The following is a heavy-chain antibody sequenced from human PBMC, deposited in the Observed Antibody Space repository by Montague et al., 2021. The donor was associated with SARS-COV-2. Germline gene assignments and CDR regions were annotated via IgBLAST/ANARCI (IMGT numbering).Heavy chain of an antibody. CDR1: GDSTSCPNCY. J-gene: IGHJ5*02. V-gene: IGHV4-39*01. CDR3: ARHRNYGDHSLDNWFHP. Sequence: SETLSLTCTVSGDSTSCPNCYWGWIRQAPGKGLDWIGTIHNSGTTYYNPSLKSRLTISIDTSKNQFSLKLTSVTAADTAVYYCARHRNYGDHSLDNWFHPWGQGTLVTVS. CDR2: IHNSGTT. D-gene: IGHD4-17*01.